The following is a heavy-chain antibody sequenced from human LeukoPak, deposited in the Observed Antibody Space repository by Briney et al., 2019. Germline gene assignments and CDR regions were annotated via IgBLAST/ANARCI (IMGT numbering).Heavy chain of an antibody. D-gene: IGHD6-19*01. CDR1: GFTVSSNY. CDR2: IYSGGST. Sequence: GGSLRLSCAASGFTVSSNYMSWVRQAPGKGLEWVSVIYSGGSTYFADSVKGRFTISRDNSKNTLYLQMNSLRAEDTAVYYCASGDSSGWYSPSHLDYWGQGTLVTVSS. J-gene: IGHJ4*02. V-gene: IGHV3-53*01. CDR3: ASGDSSGWYSPSHLDY.